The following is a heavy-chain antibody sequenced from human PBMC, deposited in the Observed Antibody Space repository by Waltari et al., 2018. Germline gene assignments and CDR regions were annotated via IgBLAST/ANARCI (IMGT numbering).Heavy chain of an antibody. Sequence: QVQLQESGPGLVKPSETLFLTCTVSGGSISSYYWSWIRQPAGKGLEWIGRIYTSGSTNYNPSLKSRVTMSVDTSKNQFSLKLSSVTAADTAVYYCARDGRYSSSWYGSFDYWGQGTLVTVSS. CDR2: IYTSGST. J-gene: IGHJ4*02. V-gene: IGHV4-4*07. CDR3: ARDGRYSSSWYGSFDY. D-gene: IGHD6-13*01. CDR1: GGSISSYY.